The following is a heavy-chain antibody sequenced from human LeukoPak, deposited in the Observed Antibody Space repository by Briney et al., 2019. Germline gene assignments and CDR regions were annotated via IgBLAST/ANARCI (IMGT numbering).Heavy chain of an antibody. J-gene: IGHJ3*02. V-gene: IGHV1-24*01. CDR3: ASSGSNGWYGGADAFDI. CDR1: GKTLTEVF. Sequence: ASVKVSCKVSGKTLTEVFMHWVRQGPGKGLEWMGGFDPEDGETIYAQKFQGRITMTEDTSTDTAYMELSSLRSEDTAVYYCASSGSNGWYGGADAFDIWGQGTMVTVSS. CDR2: FDPEDGET. D-gene: IGHD6-19*01.